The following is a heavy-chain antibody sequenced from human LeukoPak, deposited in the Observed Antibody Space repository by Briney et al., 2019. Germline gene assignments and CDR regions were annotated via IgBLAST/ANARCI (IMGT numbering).Heavy chain of an antibody. D-gene: IGHD3-10*01. J-gene: IGHJ6*02. CDR3: ARGLIRFGELSRNYYYGMDV. Sequence: SETLSLTCAVYGGSFSGYYWSWIRQPPGKGLEWIGEINHSGSTNYNPSLKSRVTISVDTSKNQFSLKLSSVTAAGTAVYYCARGLIRFGELSRNYYYGMDVWGQGTTVTVSS. V-gene: IGHV4-34*01. CDR1: GGSFSGYY. CDR2: INHSGST.